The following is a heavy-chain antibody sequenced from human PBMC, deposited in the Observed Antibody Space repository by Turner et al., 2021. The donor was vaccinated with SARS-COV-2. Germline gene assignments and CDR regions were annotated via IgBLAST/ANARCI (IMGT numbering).Heavy chain of an antibody. J-gene: IGHJ4*02. CDR2: FDPEDAET. V-gene: IGHV1-24*01. D-gene: IGHD2-21*02. CDR3: ATGYAYCGGDCSIHY. Sequence: QVQRVQSGAEVPTPGASVKVSCKVSGYTLTEFSMHLVRQATGKGLEWMGGFDPEDAETIYAQKFQGRVTMTEDTSTDTAYMGLSSLRSEDTAVYYCATGYAYCGGDCSIHYWGQGTLVTVSS. CDR1: GYTLTEFS.